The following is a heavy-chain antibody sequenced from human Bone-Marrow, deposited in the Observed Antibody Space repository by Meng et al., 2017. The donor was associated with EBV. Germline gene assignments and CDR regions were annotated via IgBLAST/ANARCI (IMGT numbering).Heavy chain of an antibody. D-gene: IGHD6-19*01. V-gene: IGHV3-23*01. CDR2: ISGSDDNL. CDR1: GFSFSTYV. J-gene: IGHJ4*02. CDR3: VKGGWCDD. Sequence: VRLLESGGGLSQRGGSLRFSVAASGFSFSTYVMTRGRSAPGMGLEWVSAISGSDDNLYYADSVKGRFAISRDNSKSTLYLQMDSLRAGDTAVYYCVKGGWCDDWGQGTLVTVSS.